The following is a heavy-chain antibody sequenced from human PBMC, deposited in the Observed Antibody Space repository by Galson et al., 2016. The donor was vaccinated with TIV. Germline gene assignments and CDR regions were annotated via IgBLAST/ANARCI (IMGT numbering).Heavy chain of an antibody. CDR2: VSCDGTRQ. Sequence: SLRLSCAASGFIFSDYAMHWVRRAPGKGLEWVAIVSCDGTRQYYADSVKGRFTVSRDNSTNTVSLQMNSLRPEDTAVYYCGQAGRYFDWLVARFDPRGQGTLVTVSS. CDR3: GQAGRYFDWLVARFDP. CDR1: GFIFSDYA. V-gene: IGHV3-30*01. D-gene: IGHD3-9*01. J-gene: IGHJ5*02.